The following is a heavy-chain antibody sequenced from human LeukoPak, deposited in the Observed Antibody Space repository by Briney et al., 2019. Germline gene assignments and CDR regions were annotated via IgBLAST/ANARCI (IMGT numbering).Heavy chain of an antibody. J-gene: IGHJ4*02. CDR2: IHSTGTT. Sequence: SETLSLTCFVSGASISRYYWTWMRHTPGKGLHWIGCIHSTGTTNYNPSLKSRVTMSLDTSQNHFSLRLNSVAAADTAVYYCARSEYVWGGYRLDFWGQGAMVTVSS. V-gene: IGHV4-4*08. CDR1: GASISRYY. D-gene: IGHD3-16*02. CDR3: ARSEYVWGGYRLDF.